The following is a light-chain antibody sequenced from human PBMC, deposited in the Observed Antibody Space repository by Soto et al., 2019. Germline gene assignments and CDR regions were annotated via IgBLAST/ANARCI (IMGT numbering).Light chain of an antibody. J-gene: IGLJ1*01. CDR3: GTWDNSLDAYV. CDR1: GSNIGNNF. V-gene: IGLV1-51*01. CDR2: DNN. Sequence: QSVLTQPPSVSAAPGQRVTISCFGSGSNIGNNFVSWYQQFPGTSPKLLIYDNNKRPSGIPGRFSGSKSGTSATLDITGLQTGDEADYYCGTWDNSLDAYVFGAGTKVT.